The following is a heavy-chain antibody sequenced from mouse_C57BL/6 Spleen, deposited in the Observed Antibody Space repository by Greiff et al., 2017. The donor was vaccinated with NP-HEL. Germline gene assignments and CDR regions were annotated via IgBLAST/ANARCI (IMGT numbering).Heavy chain of an antibody. CDR1: GYSITSGYY. J-gene: IGHJ1*03. CDR3: ARDRHYGSSYWYFDV. D-gene: IGHD1-1*01. V-gene: IGHV3-6*01. CDR2: ISYDGSN. Sequence: EVKLMESGPGLVKPSQSLSLTCSVTGYSITSGYYWNWIRQFPGNKLEWMGYISYDGSNNYNPSLKNRISITRDTSKNQFFLKLNSVTTEDTATYYCARDRHYGSSYWYFDVWGTGTTVTVSS.